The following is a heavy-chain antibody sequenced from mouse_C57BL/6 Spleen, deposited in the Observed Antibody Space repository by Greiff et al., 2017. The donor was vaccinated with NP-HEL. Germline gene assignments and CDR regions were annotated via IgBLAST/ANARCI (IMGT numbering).Heavy chain of an antibody. Sequence: VQLQQSGAELMKPGASVKLSCKATGYTFTGYWIEWVKQRPGHGLEWIGEILTGSGSTNYNEKFKGKATFTADTSTNTAYMQLSSLTTEDSSIYYCASSGSSGGYYFDYWGQSTTLTVSS. D-gene: IGHD3-2*02. CDR2: ILTGSGST. J-gene: IGHJ2*01. CDR1: GYTFTGYW. V-gene: IGHV1-9*01. CDR3: ASSGSSGGYYFDY.